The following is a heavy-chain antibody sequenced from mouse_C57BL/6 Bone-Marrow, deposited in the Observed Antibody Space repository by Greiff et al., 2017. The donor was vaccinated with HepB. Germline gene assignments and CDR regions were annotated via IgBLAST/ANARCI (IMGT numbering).Heavy chain of an antibody. CDR2: INPNNGGT. Sequence: EVQLVESGPELVKPGASVKMSCKASGYTFTDYNMHWVKQSHGKSLEWIGYINPNNGGTSYNQKFKGKATLTVNKSSSTAYMELRSLTSEDSAVYYCARGDYGSSPYWYFDVWGTGTTVTVSS. V-gene: IGHV1-22*01. D-gene: IGHD1-1*01. J-gene: IGHJ1*03. CDR1: GYTFTDYN. CDR3: ARGDYGSSPYWYFDV.